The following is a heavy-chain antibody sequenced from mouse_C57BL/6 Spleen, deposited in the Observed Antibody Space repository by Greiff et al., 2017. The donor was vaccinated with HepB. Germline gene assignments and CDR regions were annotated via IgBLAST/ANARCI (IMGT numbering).Heavy chain of an antibody. V-gene: IGHV1-63*01. J-gene: IGHJ2*01. Sequence: QVQLKQSGAELVRPGTSVKMSCKASGYTFTNYWIGWAKQRPGHGLEWIGDIYPGGGYTNYNEKFKGKATLTADKSSSTAYMQFSSLTSEDSAIYYCARGGATVVATDYFDYWGQGTTLTVSS. D-gene: IGHD1-1*01. CDR1: GYTFTNYW. CDR3: ARGGATVVATDYFDY. CDR2: IYPGGGYT.